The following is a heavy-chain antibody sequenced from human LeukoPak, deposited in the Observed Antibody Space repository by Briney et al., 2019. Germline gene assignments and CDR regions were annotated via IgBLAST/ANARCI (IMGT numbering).Heavy chain of an antibody. D-gene: IGHD3-22*01. V-gene: IGHV3-23*01. J-gene: IGHJ4*02. CDR2: ISGSGGST. CDR1: GFTFSSYA. CDR3: AKGYYYDSSGYYGFDY. Sequence: PGGSLRLSCAASGFTFSSYAMSWVSQAPGKGLEWVSAISGSGGSTYYADSVKGRFTISRDNSKNTLYLQMNSLRAEDTAVYYCAKGYYYDSSGYYGFDYWGQGTLVTVSS.